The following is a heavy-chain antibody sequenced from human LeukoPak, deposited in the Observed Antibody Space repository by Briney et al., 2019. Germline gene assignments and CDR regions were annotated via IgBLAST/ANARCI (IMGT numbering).Heavy chain of an antibody. CDR1: GGTFSSYA. D-gene: IGHD1-26*01. V-gene: IGHV1-69*13. Sequence: SVKVSCKASGGTFSSYAISWVRQAPGQGLEWMGGIIPLFRTVNYAQKFQGRVTITADDSTSTAYMELSSLTSDDTAVYYCARASGSYWWLDSWGQGTLVTVSS. CDR2: IIPLFRTV. J-gene: IGHJ5*01. CDR3: ARASGSYWWLDS.